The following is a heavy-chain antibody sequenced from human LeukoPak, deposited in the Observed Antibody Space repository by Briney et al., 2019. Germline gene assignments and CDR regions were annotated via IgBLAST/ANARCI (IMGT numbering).Heavy chain of an antibody. CDR3: ARDSSLYCIGDTCQWGFDL. CDR1: GFTFSSYW. CDR2: IKQDGSEK. V-gene: IGHV3-7*03. J-gene: IGHJ3*01. D-gene: IGHD2-15*01. Sequence: PGGSLRLSCAGSGFTFSSYWMTWVRQAPGKGLEWVANIKQDGSEKYYVDSVKGRFTISRDNAKNSLYLEMNSLRVEDTAVYYCARDSSLYCIGDTCQWGFDLWGQGTVVTVSS.